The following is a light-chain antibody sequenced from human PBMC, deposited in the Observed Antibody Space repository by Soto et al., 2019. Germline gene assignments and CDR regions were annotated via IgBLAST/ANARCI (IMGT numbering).Light chain of an antibody. CDR1: SFKN. CDR3: SSYTSSSTLYV. Sequence: QSALAQPASVSGSPGQSITISCTGTSFKNVSWYQQHPGQAPKLMIYEVSNRPSGVSNRFSGSKSGNTASLTISGLQAEDEADYYCSSYTSSSTLYVFGTGTKVTVL. CDR2: EVS. V-gene: IGLV2-14*01. J-gene: IGLJ1*01.